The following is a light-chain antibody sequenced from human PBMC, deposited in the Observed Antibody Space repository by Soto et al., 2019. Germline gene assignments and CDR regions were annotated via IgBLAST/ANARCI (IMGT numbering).Light chain of an antibody. CDR1: QSVSSD. J-gene: IGKJ5*01. CDR2: DAS. Sequence: EIMLTQCPATLSLSPGERATLSCGPSQSVSSDLAWYQQKPGEAPRLLIYDASNRATAVPAKFSGSGSGTDFTLTISSLETEDVARYYCQQRNNWPPVTFGQGTRLE. CDR3: QQRNNWPPVT. V-gene: IGKV3-11*01.